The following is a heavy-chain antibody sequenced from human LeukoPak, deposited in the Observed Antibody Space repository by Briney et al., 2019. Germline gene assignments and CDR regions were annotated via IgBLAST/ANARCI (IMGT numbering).Heavy chain of an antibody. CDR3: ARDFVPINTVRGVKGQYYFDY. CDR2: IIPIFGTA. D-gene: IGHD3-10*01. CDR1: GGTFSNYT. J-gene: IGHJ4*02. V-gene: IGHV1-69*13. Sequence: ASVKVSCKASGGTFSNYTISWVRQAPGQGLEWMGGIIPIFGTANYTQKFQGRVTITADESTSTAYMELSSLRSEDTAVYYCARDFVPINTVRGVKGQYYFDYWGQGTQVTVSS.